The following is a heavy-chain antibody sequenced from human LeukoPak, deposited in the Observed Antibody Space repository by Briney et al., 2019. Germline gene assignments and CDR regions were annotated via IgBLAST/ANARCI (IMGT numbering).Heavy chain of an antibody. J-gene: IGHJ2*01. CDR1: GGSFSGYY. Sequence: SETLSLTCAVYGGSFSGYYWSWIRQPPGKGLEWIGEINHSGSTNYNPSLKSRVTISVDTSKNQFSLKLTSVTAADTAVYYCARGLYNYGSDCYFDLSGPRTLVTVSS. V-gene: IGHV4-34*01. CDR3: ARGLYNYGSDCYFDL. CDR2: INHSGST. D-gene: IGHD5-18*01.